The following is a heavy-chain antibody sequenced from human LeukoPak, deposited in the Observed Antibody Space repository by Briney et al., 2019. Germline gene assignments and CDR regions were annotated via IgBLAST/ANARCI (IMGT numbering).Heavy chain of an antibody. J-gene: IGHJ4*02. CDR1: GYTFTSYD. V-gene: IGHV1-8*01. CDR3: ARDYDLDY. D-gene: IGHD3-22*01. CDR2: MNPNTGNT. Sequence: GASVKVSCKASGYTFTSYDINWVRQATGQGLEWMGWMNPNTGNTAYAQKFQGRVTMTRNTSISTAYMELSTLRSEDTAVYYCARDYDLDYWGQGTLVTVSS.